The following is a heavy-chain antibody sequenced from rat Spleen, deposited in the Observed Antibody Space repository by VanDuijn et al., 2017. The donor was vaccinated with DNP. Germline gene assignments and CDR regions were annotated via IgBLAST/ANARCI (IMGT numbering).Heavy chain of an antibody. CDR3: ARGYYYDGGYIWFAY. J-gene: IGHJ3*01. V-gene: IGHV2-6*01. Sequence: QVQLKESGPGLVQPSQTLSLTCTVSGFSLTDYNVHWVRQPPGKVLEWIAAISTGGSTYYNSALKSRLSISRDTSKSQVFLKMNSLQTEDTAMYFCARGYYYDGGYIWFAYWGQGTLVTVSS. CDR1: GFSLTDYN. CDR2: ISTGGST. D-gene: IGHD1-12*02.